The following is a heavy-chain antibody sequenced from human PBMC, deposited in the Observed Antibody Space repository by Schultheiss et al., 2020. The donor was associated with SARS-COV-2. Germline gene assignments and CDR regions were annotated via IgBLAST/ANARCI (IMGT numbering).Heavy chain of an antibody. Sequence: GGSLRLSCAASGFTFSSYAMSWVRQAPGKGLEWVSAISGSGGSTYYADSVKGRFTISRDNSKNTLYLQMNSLRAEDTAVYYCTTGSNGSPMTTVTDYWGQGTLVTVSS. V-gene: IGHV3-23*01. J-gene: IGHJ4*02. CDR2: ISGSGGST. CDR1: GFTFSSYA. CDR3: TTGSNGSPMTTVTDY. D-gene: IGHD4-11*01.